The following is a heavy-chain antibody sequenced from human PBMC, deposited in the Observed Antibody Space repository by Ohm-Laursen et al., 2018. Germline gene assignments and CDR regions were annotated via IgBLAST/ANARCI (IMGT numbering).Heavy chain of an antibody. J-gene: IGHJ5*02. CDR3: ANVQSGSYYSFWFDP. D-gene: IGHD1-26*01. Sequence: SLRLSCSASGFTFSSYGMHWVRQAPGKGLEWMTGISSDGNNQYYLDSVKGRFTISRDNSKNTLYLQMNSLRAEDTAVYYCANVQSGSYYSFWFDPWGQGTLVTVSS. CDR2: ISSDGNNQ. CDR1: GFTFSSYG. V-gene: IGHV3-30*18.